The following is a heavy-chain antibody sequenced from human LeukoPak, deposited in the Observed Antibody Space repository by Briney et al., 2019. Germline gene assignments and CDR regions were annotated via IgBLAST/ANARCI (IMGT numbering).Heavy chain of an antibody. D-gene: IGHD3-10*01. CDR1: GDSISNNY. J-gene: IGHJ5*01. V-gene: IGHV4-59*08. CDR2: ISSTGSN. Sequence: PSETLSLTCTVSGDSISNNYWNWMRQPPGKGLEWIGYISSTGSNDYNPSLKSRVTISVDASRNLFSLRLTSVTAADTAVYYCGRHFTETSGNYYTDSWGQGTLVSVSS. CDR3: GRHFTETSGNYYTDS.